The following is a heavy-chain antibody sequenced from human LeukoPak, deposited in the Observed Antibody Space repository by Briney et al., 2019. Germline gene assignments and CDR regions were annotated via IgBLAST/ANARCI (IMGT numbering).Heavy chain of an antibody. CDR2: ISSSSSYI. D-gene: IGHD6-13*01. V-gene: IGHV3-21*01. Sequence: GGSLRLSCAASGFTFSSYSMNWVRQAPGKGLEWVSSISSSSSYIYYADSVKGRFTISRDNAKNSLYLQMNSLRAEDTAVYYCARFSRDSSSWSDFDYWGQGTLVTVSS. CDR3: ARFSRDSSSWSDFDY. J-gene: IGHJ4*02. CDR1: GFTFSSYS.